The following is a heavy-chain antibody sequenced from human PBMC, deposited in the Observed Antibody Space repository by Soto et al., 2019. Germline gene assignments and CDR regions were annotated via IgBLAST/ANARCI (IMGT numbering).Heavy chain of an antibody. CDR3: AKGSSSSLYYYSYMDV. CDR2: ISDSGGST. CDR1: GFTFSSYA. J-gene: IGHJ6*03. V-gene: IGHV3-23*01. Sequence: GGSLRLSCAASGFTFSSYAMSWVRQAPGKGLEWVSAISDSGGSTYYADSVKGRFTISRDNFKNTLYLQMNSLRAEDTAVYYCAKGSSSSLYYYSYMDVWGKGTTVTLSS. D-gene: IGHD6-6*01.